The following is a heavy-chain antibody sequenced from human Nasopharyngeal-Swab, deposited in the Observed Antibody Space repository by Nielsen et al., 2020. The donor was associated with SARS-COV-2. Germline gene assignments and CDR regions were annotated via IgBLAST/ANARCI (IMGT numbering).Heavy chain of an antibody. D-gene: IGHD6-13*01. J-gene: IGHJ6*03. V-gene: IGHV1-18*01. CDR2: ISAYNGNT. CDR1: GYTFTSYG. CDR3: ARLPGIAAAGRERYYYYYMDV. Sequence: ASVKVSCKASGYTFTSYGISWVRQAPGQGLEWMGWISAYNGNTNYAQKLQGRVTMTTDTSTSTAYMELRSLRSDDTAVYYCARLPGIAAAGRERYYYYYMDVWGKGTTVTVSS.